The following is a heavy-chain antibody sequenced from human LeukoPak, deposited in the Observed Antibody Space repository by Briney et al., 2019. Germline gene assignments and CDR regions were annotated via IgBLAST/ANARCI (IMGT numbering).Heavy chain of an antibody. D-gene: IGHD6-19*01. CDR1: GGSISSSSYY. V-gene: IGHV4-39*01. Sequence: SETLSLTCTVSGGSISSSSYYWGWIRQPPGKGLEWIGSIYYSGSTYYNPSLKSRVTISVDTSKNQFSLKLSSVTAADTAVYYCARGGIAVAGTVAFDIWGQGTMVTVSS. J-gene: IGHJ3*02. CDR3: ARGGIAVAGTVAFDI. CDR2: IYYSGST.